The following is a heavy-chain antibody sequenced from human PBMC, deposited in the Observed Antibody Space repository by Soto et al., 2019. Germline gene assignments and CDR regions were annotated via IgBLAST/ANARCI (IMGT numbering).Heavy chain of an antibody. V-gene: IGHV2-5*02. CDR2: IYWDDDK. Sequence: QITLKESGPALVKPTQTLTLTCTFSGFSLGTSGVGVGWVRQPPGKALEWLVIIYWDDDKRYSPFLRNRLTNTKDTAKNQVVLTMTHVDPVDTATYFCAHRRIGISQWNYGDFDYWGQGILVTFSS. CDR1: GFSLGTSGVG. CDR3: AHRRIGISQWNYGDFDY. D-gene: IGHD1-7*01. J-gene: IGHJ4*02.